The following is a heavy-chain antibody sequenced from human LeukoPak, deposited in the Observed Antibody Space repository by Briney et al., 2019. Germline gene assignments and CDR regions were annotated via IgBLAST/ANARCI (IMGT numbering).Heavy chain of an antibody. J-gene: IGHJ3*02. Sequence: GGSLRRSCAASGFIFSSYSINWVRQAPGKGLEWVSYISSSSSAINYADSVKGRFTISRDNAKNSLYLQMNSLRAEDTALYYCARRSPYYDSSGYSSAFDIWGQGTMVTVSS. CDR3: ARRSPYYDSSGYSSAFDI. V-gene: IGHV3-48*04. CDR1: GFIFSSYS. CDR2: ISSSSSAI. D-gene: IGHD3-22*01.